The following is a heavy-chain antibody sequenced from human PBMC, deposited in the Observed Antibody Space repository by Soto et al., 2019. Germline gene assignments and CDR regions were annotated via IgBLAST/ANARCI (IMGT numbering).Heavy chain of an antibody. CDR2: ISAYNGNT. D-gene: IGHD3-10*01. J-gene: IGHJ3*02. CDR3: ARDVTMVRGVIWGAFDI. CDR1: GYTFTGYY. V-gene: IGHV1-18*04. Sequence: ASVKVSCKASGYTFTGYYMHWVRQAPGQGLEWKGWISAYNGNTNYAQKHQGRVTMTTDTSTSTAYMELRSLRSDDTAVYYCARDVTMVRGVIWGAFDIWGQGTMVTVSS.